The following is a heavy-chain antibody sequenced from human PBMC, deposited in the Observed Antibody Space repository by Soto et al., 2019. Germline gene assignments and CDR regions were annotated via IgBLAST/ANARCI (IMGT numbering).Heavy chain of an antibody. J-gene: IGHJ2*01. V-gene: IGHV3-23*01. CDR1: GFTFNNFA. CDR3: AKRRRDGYFDL. CDR2: IGGTSGST. Sequence: GGSLRLSCAASGFTFNNFAMGWVRQAPGKGLEWVSAIGGTSGSTYYADSVKGRFTISRGNSKNTLYLQFNSLRAEDTAVYYCAKRRRDGYFDLWGRGTLVTVSS.